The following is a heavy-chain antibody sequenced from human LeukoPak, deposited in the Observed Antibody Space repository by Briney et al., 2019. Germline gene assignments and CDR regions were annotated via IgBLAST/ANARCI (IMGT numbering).Heavy chain of an antibody. V-gene: IGHV4-59*08. J-gene: IGHJ4*02. CDR3: AGLPPGSSVAGSVDY. CDR2: IHSDGND. Sequence: SETLSLTCTVSGGSISGYYWIWIRQPPGKGLEWIGYIHSDGNDNYNPSLMHRVTISVDTSKNQFSLRQTSVTAADTAVYYCAGLPPGSSVAGSVDYWGQGTLVTVSS. D-gene: IGHD6-19*01. CDR1: GGSISGYY.